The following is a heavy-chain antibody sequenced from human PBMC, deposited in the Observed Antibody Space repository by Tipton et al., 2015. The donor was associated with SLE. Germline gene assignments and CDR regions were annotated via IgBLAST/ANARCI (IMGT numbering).Heavy chain of an antibody. CDR1: GGSFSGYY. Sequence: TLSLTCAVYGGSFSGYYWSWIRQPPGKGLEWIGEINHSGSTNYNPSLKSRVTISVDTSKNQFSLKLSSVTAADTAVYYCARGKQTTVTERYWYFDLWGRGTLVTVSS. J-gene: IGHJ2*01. V-gene: IGHV4-34*01. D-gene: IGHD4-17*01. CDR3: ARGKQTTVTERYWYFDL. CDR2: INHSGST.